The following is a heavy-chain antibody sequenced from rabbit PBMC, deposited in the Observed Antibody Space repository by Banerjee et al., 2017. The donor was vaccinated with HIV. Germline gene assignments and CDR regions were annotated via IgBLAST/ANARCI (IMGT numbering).Heavy chain of an antibody. J-gene: IGHJ4*01. V-gene: IGHV1S45*01. D-gene: IGHD6-1*01. Sequence: QEQLEESGGDLVKPEGSLTLTCTASGFSFSSNYWVCWVRQAPGKGLEWIGCIYTGSGSTDYASWAKGRFTISKTSSTTVTLQMTSLTAADTATYFCARYYSYGYAGGTYAANLWGQGTLVTVS. CDR2: IYTGSGST. CDR1: GFSFSSNYW. CDR3: ARYYSYGYAGGTYAANL.